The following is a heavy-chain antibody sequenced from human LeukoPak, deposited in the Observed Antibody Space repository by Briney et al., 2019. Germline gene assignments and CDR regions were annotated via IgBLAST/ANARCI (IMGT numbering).Heavy chain of an antibody. Sequence: GASVKVSCKASGYTFTTYYMHWVRQAPGQGLEWMGIINPSSGSTSYAQKFQGRVTMTRDTSTSTVYVELRSLRSEDTAVYYCARAEDYYGSGSYYFDYWGQGTLVTVSS. CDR1: GYTFTTYY. D-gene: IGHD3-10*01. V-gene: IGHV1-46*01. CDR2: INPSSGST. CDR3: ARAEDYYGSGSYYFDY. J-gene: IGHJ4*02.